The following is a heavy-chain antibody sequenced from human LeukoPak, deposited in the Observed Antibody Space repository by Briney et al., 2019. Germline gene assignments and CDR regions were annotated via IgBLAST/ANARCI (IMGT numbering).Heavy chain of an antibody. V-gene: IGHV1-2*02. D-gene: IGHD2-8*01. J-gene: IGHJ4*02. Sequence: ASVKVSCKASGYTFTDFYIHWVRQAPGQGLEWMGWINPNSGGTNYAQKFQGRVTMTRDTSISTAYIELSRLRSDDTAVYYCARVAVLMLYGSSFYYFDDWGQGALVTVSS. CDR1: GYTFTDFY. CDR3: ARVAVLMLYGSSFYYFDD. CDR2: INPNSGGT.